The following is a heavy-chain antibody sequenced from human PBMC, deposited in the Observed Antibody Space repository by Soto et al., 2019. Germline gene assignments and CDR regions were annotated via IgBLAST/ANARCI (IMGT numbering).Heavy chain of an antibody. V-gene: IGHV1-24*01. J-gene: IGHJ3*02. D-gene: IGHD2-2*01. Sequence: QVQLVQSGAEVKKPGASVKVSCKVSGYTLTELSMHWVRQAPGKGLEWMGGFDPEDGETIYAQKFQGRVTMTEDTATDTAYMELSSLRSEDTAVYYCATVRSPPGSGVLVPANHAFDIWGQGTMVTVSS. CDR1: GYTLTELS. CDR3: ATVRSPPGSGVLVPANHAFDI. CDR2: FDPEDGET.